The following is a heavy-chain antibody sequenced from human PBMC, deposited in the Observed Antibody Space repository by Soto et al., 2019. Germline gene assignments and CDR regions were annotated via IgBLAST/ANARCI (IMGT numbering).Heavy chain of an antibody. Sequence: GGSLRLSCAASGFTFSSYSMNWVRQAPGKGLEWVSYISSSSSTIYYADSVKGRFTISRDNAKNSLYLQMNSLRDEDTAVYYCARDFSSWYRGPVYYFDYWGQGTLVTVSS. CDR3: ARDFSSWYRGPVYYFDY. CDR2: ISSSSSTI. V-gene: IGHV3-48*02. CDR1: GFTFSSYS. J-gene: IGHJ4*02. D-gene: IGHD6-13*01.